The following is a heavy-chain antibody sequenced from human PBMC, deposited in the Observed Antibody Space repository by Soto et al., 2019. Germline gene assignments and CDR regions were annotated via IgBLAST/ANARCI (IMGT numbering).Heavy chain of an antibody. V-gene: IGHV4-31*03. CDR3: ARAPQLLFYYYYYMDV. CDR1: GGSISSGDNY. CDR2: IYYSGST. J-gene: IGHJ6*03. D-gene: IGHD2-2*01. Sequence: SETLSLTCTVSGGSISSGDNYWSWIRQHPGKGLEWIAFIYYSGSTYYNPSLKSRVTISVDTSKNQFSLKLSSVTAADTAVYYCARAPQLLFYYYYYMDVWGKGTTVTVSS.